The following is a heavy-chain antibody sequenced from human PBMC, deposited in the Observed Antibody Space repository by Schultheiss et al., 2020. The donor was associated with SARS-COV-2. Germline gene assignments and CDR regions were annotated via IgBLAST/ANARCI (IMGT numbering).Heavy chain of an antibody. CDR2: IRSKANSYAT. CDR3: TRGGDYSSY. Sequence: GGSLRLSCAASGFTFSSYGMHWVRQAPGKGLEWVGRIRSKANSYATAYAASVKDRFTISRDDSKNTAYLQMNSLKTEDTAVYYCTRGGDYSSYWGQGTLVTVSS. J-gene: IGHJ4*02. CDR1: GFTFSSYG. D-gene: IGHD2-21*02. V-gene: IGHV3-73*01.